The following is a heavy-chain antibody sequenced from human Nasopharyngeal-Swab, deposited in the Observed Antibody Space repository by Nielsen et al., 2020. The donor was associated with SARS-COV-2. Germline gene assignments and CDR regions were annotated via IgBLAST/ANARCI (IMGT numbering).Heavy chain of an antibody. D-gene: IGHD3-10*01. V-gene: IGHV1-8*01. CDR2: MNPNSGNT. Sequence: GESLKISCKASGYTFTSYDINWVRQATGQGLEWMGWMNPNSGNTGYAQKFQGRVTMTRNTSISTAYMELSSLRSEDTAVYYCARGGLRFRLWFGEAIRRGRYYYGMDVWGQGTTVTVSS. CDR3: ARGGLRFRLWFGEAIRRGRYYYGMDV. J-gene: IGHJ6*02. CDR1: GYTFTSYD.